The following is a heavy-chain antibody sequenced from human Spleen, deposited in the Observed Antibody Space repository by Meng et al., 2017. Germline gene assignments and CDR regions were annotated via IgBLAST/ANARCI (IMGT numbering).Heavy chain of an antibody. CDR1: GGSISSYS. D-gene: IGHD4-17*01. J-gene: IGHJ5*02. V-gene: IGHV4-59*01. CDR3: ATVNFGASGGGWFDP. CDR2: IYRRGST. Sequence: QLQLQAPVPGVVNPSAALSLTCPVPGGSISSYSWSWIRQPPGRGLECTGYIYRRGSTNYNPSLQNRATISLDTSKNHFSLKLTSLTAADTAIYYCATVNFGASGGGWFDPWGQGTLVTVSS.